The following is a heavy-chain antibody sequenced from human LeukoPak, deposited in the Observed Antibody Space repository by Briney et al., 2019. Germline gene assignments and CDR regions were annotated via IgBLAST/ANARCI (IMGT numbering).Heavy chain of an antibody. CDR1: GGSISSYY. D-gene: IGHD6-6*01. J-gene: IGHJ4*02. V-gene: IGHV4-59*01. CDR2: IYYSGST. CDR3: ARSSSIAAPHYFDY. Sequence: SETLSLTCTVSGGSISSYYWSWIRQPPGKGLEWIGYIYYSGSTNYNPSLKSRVTISVDTSKNQFSLKLSSVTAADTAVYYCARSSSIAAPHYFDYWGQGTLVTVSS.